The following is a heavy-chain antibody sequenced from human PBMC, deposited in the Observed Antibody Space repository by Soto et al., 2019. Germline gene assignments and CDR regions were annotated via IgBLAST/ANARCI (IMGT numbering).Heavy chain of an antibody. D-gene: IGHD6-19*01. Sequence: PSETLSLTCAVYGGSFSGYYWSWIRQPPGKGLEWIGEINHSGSTNYNPSLKSRVTISVDTSKNQFSLKLSSVTAADTAVYYCARDSGWYVYYYYYYGMDVWGQGATVTVSS. J-gene: IGHJ6*02. CDR1: GGSFSGYY. V-gene: IGHV4-34*01. CDR2: INHSGST. CDR3: ARDSGWYVYYYYYYGMDV.